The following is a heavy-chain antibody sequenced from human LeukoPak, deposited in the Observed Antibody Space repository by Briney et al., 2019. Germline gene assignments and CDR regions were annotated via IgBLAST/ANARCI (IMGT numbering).Heavy chain of an antibody. J-gene: IGHJ4*02. CDR3: ARDRSFGI. CDR1: GFTLSGNW. Sequence: GGSLRLSCAASGFTLSGNWMSWVRQAPGKGLQWVANINEDGSEKFYVASVKGRFTISRDNARNSLYLQMTGLRVEDMAVYYCARDRSFGIWGQGTLVSVSS. D-gene: IGHD3-3*01. CDR2: INEDGSEK. V-gene: IGHV3-7*03.